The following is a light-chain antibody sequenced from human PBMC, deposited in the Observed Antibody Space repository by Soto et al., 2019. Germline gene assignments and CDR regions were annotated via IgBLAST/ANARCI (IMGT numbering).Light chain of an antibody. V-gene: IGKV3-11*01. CDR1: ENIRTS. CDR2: DAF. Sequence: EVILTQFPATLSMSPGESATLSCRASENIRTSLAWYQHRPGQPPRLLIYDAFNRATGIPPRFSGGGSGTDFTLTISVLEPEDFAVYYCQQRASWPPFTFGGGTKVEIK. CDR3: QQRASWPPFT. J-gene: IGKJ4*01.